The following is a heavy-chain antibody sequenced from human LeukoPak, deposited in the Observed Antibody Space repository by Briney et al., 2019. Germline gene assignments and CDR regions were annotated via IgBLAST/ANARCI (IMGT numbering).Heavy chain of an antibody. D-gene: IGHD1-1*01. CDR3: ARDQENWNDIKYYFDY. J-gene: IGHJ4*02. V-gene: IGHV4-39*07. CDR2: IFYSGSS. Sequence: SETLSLTCTVSGASISSRNYYWGWIRQPPGKGLEWIGSIFYSGSSYYNPSLKSRVTISLDTSKNQFSLKLNSVTAADTAVYYCARDQENWNDIKYYFDYWGQGTLVTVSS. CDR1: GASISSRNYY.